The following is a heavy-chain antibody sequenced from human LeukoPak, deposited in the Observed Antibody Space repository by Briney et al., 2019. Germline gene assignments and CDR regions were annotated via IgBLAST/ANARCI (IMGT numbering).Heavy chain of an antibody. CDR2: ISSSGGTV. CDR1: ELTFSDYD. D-gene: IGHD6-13*01. V-gene: IGHV3-48*03. Sequence: GGSLRLSCVASELTFSDYDMNWVRQAPGKGLEWVSYISSSGGTVYYADSVQGRFTISRDNAKNSLYLQMNSLRAEDTAVYYCAREAYSSKWDYYFDYWGQGTLVTVSS. CDR3: AREAYSSKWDYYFDY. J-gene: IGHJ4*02.